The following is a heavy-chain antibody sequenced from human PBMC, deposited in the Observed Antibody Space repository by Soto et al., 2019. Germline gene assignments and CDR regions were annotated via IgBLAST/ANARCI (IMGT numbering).Heavy chain of an antibody. J-gene: IGHJ3*02. CDR2: IYYSGST. Sequence: QVQLQESGPGLVKPSQTLSLTCTVSGGSISSGGYYWSWIRQHPGKGLEWIGYIYYSGSTYYNPSLKSRVTISVDTSKNQFSLKLSSVTAADTAVYYCARSLYYYDSSSYYYDGNAFDIWGQGTMVTVSS. CDR3: ARSLYYYDSSSYYYDGNAFDI. D-gene: IGHD3-22*01. CDR1: GGSISSGGYY. V-gene: IGHV4-31*03.